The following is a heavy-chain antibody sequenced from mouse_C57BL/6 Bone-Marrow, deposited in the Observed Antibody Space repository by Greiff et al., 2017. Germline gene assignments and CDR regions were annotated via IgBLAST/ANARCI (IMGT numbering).Heavy chain of an antibody. CDR1: GFTFSNYW. Sequence: EVKLVESGGGLVQPGGSMKLSCVASGFTFSNYWMNWVRQSPEKGLEWVAQIRLKSVIYATHYAASVKGRFLILRDDSKSSVYLQMNNVRAEDNGIYYCTRDYYGSSFDDWGQGTTLTVSS. J-gene: IGHJ2*01. CDR2: IRLKSVIYAT. D-gene: IGHD1-1*01. V-gene: IGHV6-3*01. CDR3: TRDYYGSSFDD.